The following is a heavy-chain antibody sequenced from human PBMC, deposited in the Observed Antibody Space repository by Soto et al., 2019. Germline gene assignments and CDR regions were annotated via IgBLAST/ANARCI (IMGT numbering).Heavy chain of an antibody. D-gene: IGHD3-10*01. V-gene: IGHV4-39*01. CDR1: GGSISSSSYY. J-gene: IGHJ6*03. CDR2: IYYSGST. Sequence: SETLSLTCTVSGGSISSSSYYWGWIRQPPGKGLEWIGSIYYSGSTYYNPSLKSRVTISVDTSKNQFSLKLSSVTAADTAVYYCARHRPDYYGSGSYRYYYYYYMDVWGKGTTVTVSS. CDR3: ARHRPDYYGSGSYRYYYYYYMDV.